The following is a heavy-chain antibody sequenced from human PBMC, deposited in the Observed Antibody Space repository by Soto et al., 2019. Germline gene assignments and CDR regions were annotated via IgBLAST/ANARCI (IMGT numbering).Heavy chain of an antibody. CDR2: VGGGGKTT. CDR3: AKYIRGYSFPVDY. D-gene: IGHD2-2*03. J-gene: IGHJ4*02. Sequence: GGSLRLSCAASGFTFSNYAMGWVRQAPGEGLEWVSTVGGGGKTTWYADSVKGRFTISRDNSKNTVYLQMSSMKAEDTAVYYCAKYIRGYSFPVDYWGQGTLVTVSS. CDR1: GFTFSNYA. V-gene: IGHV3-23*01.